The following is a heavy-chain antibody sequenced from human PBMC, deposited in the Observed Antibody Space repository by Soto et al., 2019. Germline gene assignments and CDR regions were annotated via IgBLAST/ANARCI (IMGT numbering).Heavy chain of an antibody. D-gene: IGHD6-13*01. V-gene: IGHV4-34*01. CDR1: GGSFSGYY. CDR2: INHSGST. Sequence: PSETLSLTCAVYGGSFSGYYWSWIRQPPGKGLEWIGEINHSGSTNYNPSLKSRVTISVDTSKNQFSLKLSSVTAADTAVYYCARGRRMYSSSFTVNRYFDLWGRGTLVTAPQ. CDR3: ARGRRMYSSSFTVNRYFDL. J-gene: IGHJ2*01.